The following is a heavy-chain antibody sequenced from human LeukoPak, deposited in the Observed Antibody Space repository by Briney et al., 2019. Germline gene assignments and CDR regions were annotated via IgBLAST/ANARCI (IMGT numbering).Heavy chain of an antibody. CDR3: ARLTAAAGGY. D-gene: IGHD6-13*01. CDR2: IYYSGST. J-gene: IGHJ4*02. CDR1: GGSISSYY. Sequence: SETLSLTCTVSGGSISSYYWGWIRQPPGKGLEWIGSIYYSGSTYYNPSLKSRVTISVDTSKNQFSLKLSSVTAADTAVYYCARLTAAAGGYWGQGTLVTVSS. V-gene: IGHV4-39*01.